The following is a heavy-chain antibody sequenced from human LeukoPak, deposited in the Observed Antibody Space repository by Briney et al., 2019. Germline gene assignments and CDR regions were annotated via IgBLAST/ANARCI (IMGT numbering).Heavy chain of an antibody. D-gene: IGHD2-21*01. Sequence: SVKVSCKASGGTFSSYAISWVRQAPGQGLEWMGRIIPILGIANYAQKFQGRVTITADKSTSTAYMELSSLRSEDTAVYYCARGEGERKTHYYGMDVWGQGTTVTVSS. CDR3: ARGEGERKTHYYGMDV. V-gene: IGHV1-69*04. J-gene: IGHJ6*02. CDR1: GGTFSSYA. CDR2: IIPILGIA.